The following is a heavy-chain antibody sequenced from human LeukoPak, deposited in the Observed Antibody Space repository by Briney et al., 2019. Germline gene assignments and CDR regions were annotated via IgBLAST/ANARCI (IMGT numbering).Heavy chain of an antibody. CDR1: GDSVSSNSAA. V-gene: IGHV6-1*01. J-gene: IGHJ4*02. Sequence: SQTLSLTCAISGDSVSSNSAAWNWIRQSPPRGLEWLGRTYYRSKWYNDYAVSVKSRITINPDTSKNQFSLQLNSVTPEDTAVYYCARVGSSSWSSFDYWGQGTLVTVSS. D-gene: IGHD6-13*01. CDR3: ARVGSSSWSSFDY. CDR2: TYYRSKWYN.